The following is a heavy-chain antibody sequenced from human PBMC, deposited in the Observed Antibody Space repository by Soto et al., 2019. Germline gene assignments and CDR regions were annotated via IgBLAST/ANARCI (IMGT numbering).Heavy chain of an antibody. CDR2: ISYDGSNK. J-gene: IGHJ4*02. CDR3: GSESFYLDY. D-gene: IGHD3-10*01. CDR1: GFTFSSYA. V-gene: IGHV3-30*14. Sequence: GGSLRLSCAASGFTFSSYAMHWVRQAPGKGLEWVAVISYDGSNKYYADSVKGRFTISRDISKNTLYLQINSLRAEDTAIYCVGSESFYLDYWGQGTLVTVSS.